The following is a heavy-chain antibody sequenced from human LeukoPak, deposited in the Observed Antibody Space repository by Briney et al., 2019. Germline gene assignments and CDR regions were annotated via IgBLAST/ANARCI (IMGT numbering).Heavy chain of an antibody. CDR1: GYTFTGYY. Sequence: ASVKVSCKASGYTFTGYYMHWVRQAPGQGLEWMGWINPNSGGTNYAQKFQGRVTMTRDTSISTAYMELSRLRSDDTAVYYCARAYCSSTSCYSTFDYWGQGTLVTVSS. D-gene: IGHD2-2*01. J-gene: IGHJ4*02. V-gene: IGHV1-2*02. CDR3: ARAYCSSTSCYSTFDY. CDR2: INPNSGGT.